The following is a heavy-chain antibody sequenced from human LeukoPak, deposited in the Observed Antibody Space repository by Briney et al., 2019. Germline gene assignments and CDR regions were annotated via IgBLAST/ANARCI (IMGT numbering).Heavy chain of an antibody. V-gene: IGHV4-59*01. J-gene: IGHJ4*02. CDR3: ARDKRHSYGRYFDP. CDR2: MQSSGNS. CDR1: GDSISTYH. D-gene: IGHD5-18*01. Sequence: QTSETLSLTCSVSGDSISTYHWNWIRKPPGKGLEWIGYMQSSGNSKYNPSLKNRVNIFVDTSKNQFALNLRSVTAADTAVYFCARDKRHSYGRYFDPWGQGMLVTVSS.